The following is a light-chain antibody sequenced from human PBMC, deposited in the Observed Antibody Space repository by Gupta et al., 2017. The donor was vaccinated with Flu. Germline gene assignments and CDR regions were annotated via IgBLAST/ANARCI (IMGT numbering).Light chain of an antibody. CDR1: QSVSSY. CDR3: QQRSNWPPLT. CDR2: DAS. Sequence: EIVLTQSPATLSLSPGERATPSCRASQSVSSYLAWYQQKPGQTPRLLIYDASNRATGIPARFSGSGCGTDFTITISSLEPEEFAVYDCQQRSNWPPLTCGGGTKVEIK. J-gene: IGKJ4*01. V-gene: IGKV3-11*01.